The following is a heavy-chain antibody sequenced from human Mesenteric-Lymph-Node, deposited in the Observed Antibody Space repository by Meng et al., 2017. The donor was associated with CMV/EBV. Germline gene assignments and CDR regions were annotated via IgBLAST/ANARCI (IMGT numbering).Heavy chain of an antibody. Sequence: GESLKISCAASGFTFGSYWMAWVRQAPGKGLEWVANINEGGNEIYYVDSVRGRFTISRDNAKNSLYLQMDSLRADDTAVYYCARDAMCTGIQGCYFDSWGQGTLVTVSS. CDR3: ARDAMCTGIQGCYFDS. V-gene: IGHV3-7*01. CDR2: INEGGNEI. J-gene: IGHJ4*02. D-gene: IGHD1-1*01. CDR1: GFTFGSYW.